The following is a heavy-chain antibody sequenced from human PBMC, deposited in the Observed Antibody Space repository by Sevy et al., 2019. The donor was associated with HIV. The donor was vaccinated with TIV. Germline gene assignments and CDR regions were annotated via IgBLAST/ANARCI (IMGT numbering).Heavy chain of an antibody. V-gene: IGHV3-30*02. CDR3: ARESIAVAGIGYYFDS. J-gene: IGHJ4*02. CDR2: TRYDGSNK. CDR1: GFTFSNHG. D-gene: IGHD6-19*01. Sequence: GGSLRLSCTASGFTFSNHGMHWVRQAPGKGLEWVAFTRYDGSNKEYADSVKGRFTISRDNSKTTLYLQMNSLRAEDTAVYYCARESIAVAGIGYYFDSWGQGTLVTVSS.